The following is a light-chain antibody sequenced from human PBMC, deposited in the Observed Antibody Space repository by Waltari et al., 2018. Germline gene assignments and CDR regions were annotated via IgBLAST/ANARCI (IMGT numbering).Light chain of an antibody. CDR2: DVS. CDR1: SSDVGGYNS. Sequence: QSALTQPRSVSGSPGQSVTISCPGTSSDVGGYNSVSWYQQDPGQAPKLLIFDVSERPSGVSDRFSGSKSGNTASLTISGLQAEDEADYHCCSFAAGNTVIFGGGTKLTVV. CDR3: CSFAAGNTVI. J-gene: IGLJ2*01. V-gene: IGLV2-11*01.